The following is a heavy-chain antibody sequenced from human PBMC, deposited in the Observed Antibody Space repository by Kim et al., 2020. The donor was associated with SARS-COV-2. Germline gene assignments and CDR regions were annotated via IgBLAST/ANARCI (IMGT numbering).Heavy chain of an antibody. CDR3: ARDYDSSGYPHGMDV. J-gene: IGHJ6*02. CDR2: ISSSSSTI. CDR1: GFTFSSYS. V-gene: IGHV3-48*02. Sequence: GGSLRLSCAASGFTFSSYSMNWVRQAPGKGLEWVSYISSSSSTIYYADSVKGRFTISRDNAKNSLYLQMNSLRDEDTAVYYCARDYDSSGYPHGMDVWGQGTTVTVSS. D-gene: IGHD3-22*01.